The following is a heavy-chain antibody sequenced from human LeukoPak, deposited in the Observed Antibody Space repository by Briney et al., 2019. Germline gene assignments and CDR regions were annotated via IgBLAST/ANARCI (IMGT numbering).Heavy chain of an antibody. CDR2: FDPEDGET. CDR3: ATAVKGPLYGNYQLDY. J-gene: IGHJ4*02. V-gene: IGHV1-24*01. Sequence: RVASVKVSCKVSGYTLTELSMHWVRQAPGKGLEWMGGFDPEDGETIYAQKFQGRVTMTEDTSTDTAYMELSSLRSEDTAVYYCATAVKGPLYGNYQLDYWGQGTLVTVSS. D-gene: IGHD4-11*01. CDR1: GYTLTELS.